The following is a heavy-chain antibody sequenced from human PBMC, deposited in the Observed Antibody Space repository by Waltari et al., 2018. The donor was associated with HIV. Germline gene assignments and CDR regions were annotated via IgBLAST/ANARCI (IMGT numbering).Heavy chain of an antibody. CDR1: GFEFRHYS. CDR3: VRDDPGYGPIDF. D-gene: IGHD3-10*01. CDR2: IDRGNNGK. J-gene: IGHJ4*02. V-gene: IGHV3-7*03. Sequence: DVYLVESGGGVVTTGGSIRLTCEASGFEFRHYSLNWVRRSPMRGLGWVASIDRGNNGKKYLDSVRGRFVISRDNSERSVYLQMDSRREEDTATYFCVRDDPGYGPIDFWGQGTLVTV.